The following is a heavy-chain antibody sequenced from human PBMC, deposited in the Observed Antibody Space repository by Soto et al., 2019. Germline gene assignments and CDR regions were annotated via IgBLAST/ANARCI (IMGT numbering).Heavy chain of an antibody. CDR3: ARGQLWLQCDYYYYCIDV. CDR2: ISAYNGNT. D-gene: IGHD5-18*01. V-gene: IGHV1-18*01. CDR1: GYTFTSYG. Sequence: ASVKVSCKASGYTFTSYGISWVRQAPGQGLEWMGWISAYNGNTNYAQKLRGRVTMTTDTSTSTAYMELRSLRSDDTAVYYCARGQLWLQCDYYYYCIDVWGQGTTVTGSS. J-gene: IGHJ6*02.